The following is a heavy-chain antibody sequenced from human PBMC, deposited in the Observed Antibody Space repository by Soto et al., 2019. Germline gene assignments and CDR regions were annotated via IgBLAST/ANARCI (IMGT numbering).Heavy chain of an antibody. CDR1: GFSLSTSGVG. Sequence: QITLKESGPPLVKPTQTLTLTGTFSGFSLSTSGVGVGWIRQPPGKALEWLAAIYWDDDKRYSPSLKSRLTIHKDTPKSQVVLIMPNIDPVDTATYYCEHRGTVFDSWGQGTLVPVSS. J-gene: IGHJ4*02. CDR2: IYWDDDK. CDR3: EHRGTVFDS. V-gene: IGHV2-5*02. D-gene: IGHD3-10*01.